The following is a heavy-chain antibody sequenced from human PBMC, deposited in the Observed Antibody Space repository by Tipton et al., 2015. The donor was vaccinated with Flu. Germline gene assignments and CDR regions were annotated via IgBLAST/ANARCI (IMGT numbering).Heavy chain of an antibody. CDR1: GDSLSSYY. J-gene: IGHJ4*02. CDR2: IYSSGST. Sequence: TLSLTCTVSGDSLSSYYWSWIRQPAGKGLEWIGRIYSSGSTTYNLTLKSRVTMSVGTSKRQFSLKLRSVTAADTAVYYCARGSGSGTYVIFDYWGQGTLVTVSS. CDR3: ARGSGSGTYVIFDY. V-gene: IGHV4-4*07. D-gene: IGHD3-10*01.